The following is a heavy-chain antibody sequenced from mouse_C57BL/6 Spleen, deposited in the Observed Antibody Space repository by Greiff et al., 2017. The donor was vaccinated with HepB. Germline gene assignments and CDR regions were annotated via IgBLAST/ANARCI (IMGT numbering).Heavy chain of an antibody. V-gene: IGHV1-50*01. Sequence: QVQLQQPGAELVKPGASVKLSCKASGYTFTSYWMQWVKQRPGQGLEWIGEIDPSDSYTNYNQKFKGKATLTVDTSSSTAYMQLSSLTSEDSAVYYCARRSPLYYGSSYGYWGQGTTLTVSS. CDR1: GYTFTSYW. J-gene: IGHJ2*01. CDR2: IDPSDSYT. D-gene: IGHD1-1*01. CDR3: ARRSPLYYGSSYGY.